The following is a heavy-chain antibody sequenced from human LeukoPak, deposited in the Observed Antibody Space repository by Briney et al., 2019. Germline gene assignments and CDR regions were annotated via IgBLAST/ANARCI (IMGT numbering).Heavy chain of an antibody. Sequence: PGGSLRLSCAASGFTFSSHNMNWVRQAPMKGLGWVSSIGTDGSYIYYADSVKGRFTISRDNSKNTLYLQMNSLRAEDTAVYYCAKGANFDWLLSWFDPWGQGTLVTVSS. CDR3: AKGANFDWLLSWFDP. V-gene: IGHV3-21*04. D-gene: IGHD3-9*01. CDR2: IGTDGSYI. J-gene: IGHJ5*02. CDR1: GFTFSSHN.